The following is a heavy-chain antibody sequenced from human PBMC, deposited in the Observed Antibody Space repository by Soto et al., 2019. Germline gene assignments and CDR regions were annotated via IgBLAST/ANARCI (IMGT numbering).Heavy chain of an antibody. J-gene: IGHJ3*01. V-gene: IGHV3-7*01. Sequence: EVQLVESGGGLVQPGGSLRLSCAGSGFTFSSYWMNWVRQAPGKGLEWVANIRPDGNERYYVESVKGRFTISRDNAKSSLFLQMNSLRAEDTAVCDWGMSQWGQGTMVTVSS. CDR2: IRPDGNER. CDR1: GFTFSSYW. CDR3: GMSQ.